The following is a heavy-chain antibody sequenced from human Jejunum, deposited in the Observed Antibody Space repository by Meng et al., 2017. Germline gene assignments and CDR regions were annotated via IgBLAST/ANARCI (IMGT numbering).Heavy chain of an antibody. J-gene: IGHJ4*02. D-gene: IGHD3-10*01. CDR2: MYYSRSI. Sequence: SETLSLTCTVSGHSVTTYYWSWFRQPPGKGLEWVGYMYYSRSIDYNPSLKSRVTISLDPSKNQFSLKRRSVSAADTAIYYCASGEGSYYYRYWGQGTLVTVSS. CDR1: GHSVTTYY. CDR3: ASGEGSYYYRY. V-gene: IGHV4-59*02.